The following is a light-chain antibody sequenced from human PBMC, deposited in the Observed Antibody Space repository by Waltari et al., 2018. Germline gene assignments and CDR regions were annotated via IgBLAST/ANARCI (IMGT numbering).Light chain of an antibody. J-gene: IGKJ5*01. Sequence: EIVMTQSPATLSVSPGESATLSCRASQSVSSNLAWYQQKPGQAPRLLIYGASTRATGIPARFSGSGSGTEFTLTISSLQSEDFAVYYCQQYNNGGITFGQGTRLEIK. V-gene: IGKV3-15*01. CDR1: QSVSSN. CDR2: GAS. CDR3: QQYNNGGIT.